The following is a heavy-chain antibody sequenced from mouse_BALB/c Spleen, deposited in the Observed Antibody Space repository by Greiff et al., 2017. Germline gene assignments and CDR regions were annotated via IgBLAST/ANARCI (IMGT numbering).Heavy chain of an antibody. CDR3: ARRYGSSYEYYAMDY. J-gene: IGHJ4*01. CDR2: ISYSGST. Sequence: EVKLMESGPSLVKPSQTLSLTCSVTGDSITSGYWNWIRKFPGNKLEYMGYISYSGSTYYNPSLKSRISITRDTSKNQYYLQLNSVTTEDTATYYCARRYGSSYEYYAMDYWGQGTSVTVSS. CDR1: GDSITSGY. V-gene: IGHV3-8*02. D-gene: IGHD1-1*01.